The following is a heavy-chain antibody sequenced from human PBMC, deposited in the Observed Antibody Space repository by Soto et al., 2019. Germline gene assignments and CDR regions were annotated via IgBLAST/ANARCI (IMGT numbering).Heavy chain of an antibody. J-gene: IGHJ3*01. CDR3: VKRGRNWGAFDF. Sequence: EVQLVESGGGLVRPGRSLRLSCTASGFILNNYAMSWVRQAPGKGLEWVSTIGGTDGDSDGVPWYEDSVKGRFTISRDSSANTLFLHMDNLRAEDSALYYCVKRGRNWGAFDFWGQGTTVVVSS. D-gene: IGHD7-27*01. V-gene: IGHV3-23*04. CDR2: IGGTDGDSDGVP. CDR1: GFILNNYA.